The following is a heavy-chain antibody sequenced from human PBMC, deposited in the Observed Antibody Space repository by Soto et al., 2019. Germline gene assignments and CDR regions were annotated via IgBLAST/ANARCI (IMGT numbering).Heavy chain of an antibody. Sequence: LSLTCTVPGSSISSGSYWAWIRQPPGKRPEWIASIYHGGTTSYNPSLKSRITISFDTSNNQFSLKLTSVTAADTPVYYCARVHVMVVAGSTFDYWGHGTLVTVSS. CDR2: IYHGGTT. D-gene: IGHD6-19*01. J-gene: IGHJ4*01. V-gene: IGHV4-38-2*02. CDR1: GSSISSGSY. CDR3: ARVHVMVVAGSTFDY.